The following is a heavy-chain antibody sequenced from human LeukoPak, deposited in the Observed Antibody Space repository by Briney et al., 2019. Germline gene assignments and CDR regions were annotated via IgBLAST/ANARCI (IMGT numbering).Heavy chain of an antibody. CDR3: AREGVGATTGGWFDP. V-gene: IGHV1-2*02. D-gene: IGHD1-26*01. Sequence: ASVKVSCKASGYTFTGYYMHWVRQAPGQGLEWMGWINPNSGGTNYAQKFQGRGTMTRDTSISTAYMELSRLRSDDTAVYYCAREGVGATTGGWFDPWGQGTLVTVSS. J-gene: IGHJ5*02. CDR2: INPNSGGT. CDR1: GYTFTGYY.